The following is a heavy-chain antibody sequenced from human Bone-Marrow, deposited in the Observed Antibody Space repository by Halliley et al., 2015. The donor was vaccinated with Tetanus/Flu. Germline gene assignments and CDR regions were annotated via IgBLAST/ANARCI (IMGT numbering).Heavy chain of an antibody. V-gene: IGHV4-59*08. Sequence: WFGFIHYTGSTNTTPPLKGRVTRSLDTPKAQFSLRLGSVTAADTAMYYCARRGFRGYAWDFDYWGQGLLVTVAS. CDR3: ARRGFRGYAWDFDY. D-gene: IGHD5-12*01. J-gene: IGHJ4*02. CDR2: IHYTGST.